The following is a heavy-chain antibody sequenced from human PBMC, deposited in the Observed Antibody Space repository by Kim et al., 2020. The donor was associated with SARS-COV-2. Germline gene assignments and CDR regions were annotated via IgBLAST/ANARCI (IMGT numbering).Heavy chain of an antibody. J-gene: IGHJ4*02. D-gene: IGHD4-17*01. V-gene: IGHV4-30-2*05. CDR3: ARVDYGDYMSDY. Sequence: YYNPSLKSRVTISVDTSKNQFSLKLSSVTAADTAVYYCARVDYGDYMSDYWGQGTLVTVSS.